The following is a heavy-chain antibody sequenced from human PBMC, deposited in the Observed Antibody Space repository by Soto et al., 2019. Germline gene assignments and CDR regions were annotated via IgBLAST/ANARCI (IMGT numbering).Heavy chain of an antibody. CDR3: VRDGTKTLRDWFDP. Sequence: SETLSLTCTVSGASISGFYWSWIRKSAGKGLGWIGRIYATGTTDYNPSLNIRVIMSVDTSKKQFSLKLRSVTAADTAVYYCVRDGTKTLRDWFDPWGQGXSVTVSS. CDR2: IYATGTT. V-gene: IGHV4-4*07. J-gene: IGHJ5*02. CDR1: GASISGFY. D-gene: IGHD1-1*01.